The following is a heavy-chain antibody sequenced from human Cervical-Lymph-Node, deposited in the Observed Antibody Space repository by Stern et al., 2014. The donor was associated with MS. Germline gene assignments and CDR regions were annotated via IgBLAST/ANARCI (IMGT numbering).Heavy chain of an antibody. D-gene: IGHD1-7*01. V-gene: IGHV3-33*01. J-gene: IGHJ4*02. CDR1: GFTFSNYG. CDR3: ARGNWNYEGMGY. Sequence: QVQLVESGGGVVQPGRSLRLSCAASGFTFSNYGMHWVRQAPGKGLEWLAVIWYDGNKKYYADSGKGRFTISRENSKNTLFLQMSSLTAEDTALYYCARGNWNYEGMGYWGQGPLVTVPS. CDR2: IWYDGNKK.